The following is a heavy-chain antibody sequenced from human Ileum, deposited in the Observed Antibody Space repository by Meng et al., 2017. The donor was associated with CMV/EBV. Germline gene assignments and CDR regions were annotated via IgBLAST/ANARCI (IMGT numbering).Heavy chain of an antibody. CDR2: INSDETTM. CDR1: GFPSTPYW. D-gene: IGHD2-21*01. V-gene: IGHV3-74*01. Sequence: ESGGIFVGAVVTLRLSCAAYGFPSTPYWMHWVRHGPGKGRVWGSRINSDETTMIYTDSVKGRFTISRYNAKNTLYLQMNNLRADATALYFCTRDRGLPYSFDLWGQGTMVTVSS. J-gene: IGHJ3*01. CDR3: TRDRGLPYSFDL.